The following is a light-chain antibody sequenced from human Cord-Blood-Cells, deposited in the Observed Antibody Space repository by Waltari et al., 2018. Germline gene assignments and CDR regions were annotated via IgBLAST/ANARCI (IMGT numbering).Light chain of an antibody. CDR1: QSVSSSY. V-gene: IGKV3-20*01. CDR3: QQYGSSPLT. J-gene: IGKJ4*01. CDR2: GAS. Sequence: EIVLTKSPGTLSSSRGESATLSCRASQSVSSSYLAWYQQKPGQAPRLLIYGASSRATGIPDRFSGSVSGTDFTLTISRLEPEDFAVYYCQQYGSSPLTFGGGTKVEIK.